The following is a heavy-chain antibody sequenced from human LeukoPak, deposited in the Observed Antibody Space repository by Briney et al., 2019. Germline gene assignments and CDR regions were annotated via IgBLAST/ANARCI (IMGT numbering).Heavy chain of an antibody. Sequence: SETLSLTCTVSGGSISSSSYYWGWIRQPPGKGLEWIGYIYYSGSTNYNPSLKSRVTISLDTSKNQFSLKLSSVTAADTAVYYCARQSCSSTSCYVAYGMDVWGQGTTVTVSS. CDR1: GGSISSSSYY. CDR3: ARQSCSSTSCYVAYGMDV. CDR2: IYYSGST. D-gene: IGHD2-2*01. V-gene: IGHV4-61*05. J-gene: IGHJ6*02.